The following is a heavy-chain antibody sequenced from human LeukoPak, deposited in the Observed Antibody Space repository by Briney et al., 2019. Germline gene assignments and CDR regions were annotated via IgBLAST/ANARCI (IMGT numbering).Heavy chain of an antibody. CDR2: ISAYNGNT. CDR3: ARDGLAVAGGPFDY. D-gene: IGHD6-19*01. J-gene: IGHJ4*02. V-gene: IGHV1-18*01. CDR1: GYTFTRYG. Sequence: ASVKVSCKASGYTFTRYGISWVRQAPGQGLEWRGWISAYNGNTNYAQKLQGRVTMTTDTSTSTAYMELRSLRSDDTAVYYCARDGLAVAGGPFDYWGQGTLVTVSS.